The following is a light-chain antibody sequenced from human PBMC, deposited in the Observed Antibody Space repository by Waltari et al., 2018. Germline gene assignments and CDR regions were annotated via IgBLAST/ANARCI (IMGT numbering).Light chain of an antibody. V-gene: IGLV1-44*01. CDR1: TSNIGTNT. CDR3: ATWDDSLSGRV. Sequence: QSVLTQPPSTSGTPGQRVTISCSGITSNIGTNTVTSYQLLPGTAPKTVIFANYHRPSGVPDRFSASKSGTSASLVISGLQSEDEADYFCATWDDSLSGRVFGRGTKVTVL. CDR2: ANY. J-gene: IGLJ6*01.